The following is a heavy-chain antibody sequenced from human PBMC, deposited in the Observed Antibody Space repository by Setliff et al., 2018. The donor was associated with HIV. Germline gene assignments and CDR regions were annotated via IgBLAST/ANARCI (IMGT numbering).Heavy chain of an antibody. D-gene: IGHD6-19*01. CDR3: VRDKWLVPDTFDI. CDR1: GSTFSSYW. CDR2: IKSDGSYT. J-gene: IGHJ3*02. V-gene: IGHV3-74*01. Sequence: PGGSLRLSCAASGSTFSSYWMHWVRQAPGKGLVWVSRIKSDGSYTSYADSAKGRFTISRDNAKNTLHLQMNSLRAEDMALYYCVRDKWLVPDTFDIWGQGTMVTVSS.